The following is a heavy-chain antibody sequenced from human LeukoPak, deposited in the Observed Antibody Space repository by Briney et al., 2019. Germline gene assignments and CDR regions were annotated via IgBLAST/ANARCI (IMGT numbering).Heavy chain of an antibody. CDR3: ARDRTNYYDSSGYDAFDI. J-gene: IGHJ3*02. V-gene: IGHV1-69*04. CDR1: GGTFSNSA. CDR2: IIPILGIA. D-gene: IGHD3-22*01. Sequence: EASVKVSCKASGGTFSNSAISWVRQAPGQGLEWMGRIIPILGIANYAQKFQGRVTITADKSTSTAYMELSSLRSEDTAVYYCARDRTNYYDSSGYDAFDIWGQGTMVTVSS.